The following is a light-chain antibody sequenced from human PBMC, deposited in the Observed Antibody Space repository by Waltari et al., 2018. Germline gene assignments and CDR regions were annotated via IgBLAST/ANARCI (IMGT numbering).Light chain of an antibody. Sequence: EVVLTQSPATLSLSPGERATLSCRASQSVSVNLAWYQQRPGLAPRLLIYSASTRATGIPARFSGSGSGTEFTLTISSLESEDFAVYYCQQSHNWPPLTFGGGTKVEIK. V-gene: IGKV3-15*01. CDR3: QQSHNWPPLT. CDR1: QSVSVN. J-gene: IGKJ4*01. CDR2: SAS.